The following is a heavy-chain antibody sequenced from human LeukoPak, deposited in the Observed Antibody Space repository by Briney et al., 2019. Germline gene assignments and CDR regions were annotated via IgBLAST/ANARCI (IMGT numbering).Heavy chain of an antibody. CDR1: GGSFSGYN. J-gene: IGHJ6*02. Sequence: SATLSLTCAVYGGSFSGYNWSWSRKPPGKGQWWSVEINHSGSTNYNPSLKSRVTISVDTSKNHFSLKRSSLTASDTAVYYCARVLARVTMVREVSRSSGIDVWGQGITVTVSS. CDR2: INHSGST. D-gene: IGHD3-10*01. CDR3: ARVLARVTMVREVSRSSGIDV. V-gene: IGHV4-34*01.